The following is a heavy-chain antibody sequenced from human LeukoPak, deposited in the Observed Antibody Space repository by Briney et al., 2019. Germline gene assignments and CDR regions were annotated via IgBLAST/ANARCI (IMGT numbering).Heavy chain of an antibody. CDR3: ARELGYCSSTSCYGRYNWFDP. V-gene: IGHV1-18*01. Sequence: ASVTVSCKASGYTFTSYGISWVRQAPGQGLEWMGWISAYNGNTNYAQKLQGRVTMTTDTSTSTAYMELRSLRSDDTAVYYCARELGYCSSTSCYGRYNWFDPWGQGTLVTVSS. CDR1: GYTFTSYG. CDR2: ISAYNGNT. D-gene: IGHD2-2*01. J-gene: IGHJ5*02.